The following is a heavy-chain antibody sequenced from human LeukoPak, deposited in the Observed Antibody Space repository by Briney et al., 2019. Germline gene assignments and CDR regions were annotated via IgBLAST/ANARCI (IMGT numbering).Heavy chain of an antibody. J-gene: IGHJ4*02. Sequence: GASVKVSCKASGYTFTGYYMHWVRQAPGQGLEWMGWINPNSGGTNYAQKFQGRVTMTIDTSTSTIYMELRSLRSDDTAVYYCARDSSGWLKVDYWGQGTLVTVSS. D-gene: IGHD6-19*01. CDR3: ARDSSGWLKVDY. V-gene: IGHV1-2*02. CDR2: INPNSGGT. CDR1: GYTFTGYY.